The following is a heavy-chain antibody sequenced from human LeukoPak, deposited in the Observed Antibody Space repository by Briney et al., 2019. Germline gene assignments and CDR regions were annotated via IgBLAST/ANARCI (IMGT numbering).Heavy chain of an antibody. CDR3: AIAGWIQLWSQPHYFDY. D-gene: IGHD5-18*01. J-gene: IGHJ4*02. V-gene: IGHV1-69*06. CDR2: IIPIFGTA. CDR1: GGIFSSYA. Sequence: ASVKVSCRASGGIFSSYAISWVRQAPGRGLEWMGGIIPIFGTANYAQEFQGRVTITADKSTSTAYMELSSLRSEDTAVYYCAIAGWIQLWSQPHYFDYWGQGTLVTVSS.